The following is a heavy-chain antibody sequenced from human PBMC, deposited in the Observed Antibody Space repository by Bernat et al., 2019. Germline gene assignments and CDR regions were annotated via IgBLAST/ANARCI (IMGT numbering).Heavy chain of an antibody. CDR1: GGSISSSSYY. CDR3: ARRDSSEYCFDY. V-gene: IGHV4-39*01. J-gene: IGHJ4*02. CDR2: IYYSGST. Sequence: QLQLQESGPGLVKPSETLSLTCTVSGGSISSSSYYWGWIRQPPGKGLEWIGSIYYSGSTYYNPSLKRRVTISVDTSKNQFSLKLSSVTAADTAVYYCARRDSSEYCFDYWGQGTLVTVSS. D-gene: IGHD6-19*01.